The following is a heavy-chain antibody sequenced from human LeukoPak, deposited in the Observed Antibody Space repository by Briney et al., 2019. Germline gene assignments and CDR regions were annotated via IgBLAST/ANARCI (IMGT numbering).Heavy chain of an antibody. CDR2: INPNSGGT. D-gene: IGHD3-16*01. Sequence: ASVKVSCKASGYTFTGYYMHWVRQAPGQGLEWMGRINPNSGGTNYAQKFQGWVTMTRDTSISTAYMELSRLRSDDTAVYYCARGIMITFGGVQTLFDYWGQGTLVTVSS. CDR3: ARGIMITFGGVQTLFDY. J-gene: IGHJ4*02. V-gene: IGHV1-2*04. CDR1: GYTFTGYY.